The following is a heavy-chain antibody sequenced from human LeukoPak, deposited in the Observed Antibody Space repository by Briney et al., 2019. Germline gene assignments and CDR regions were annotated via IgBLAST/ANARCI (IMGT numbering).Heavy chain of an antibody. CDR3: ARGGYDILTGYPGVYYYYMDV. CDR2: INHSGST. J-gene: IGHJ6*03. CDR1: GGSFSGYY. D-gene: IGHD3-9*01. Sequence: PSETLSLTCAVYGGSFSGYYWSWIRQPPGKGLEWIGEINHSGSTNYNPSLKSRVTISVDTSKNQFSLKLSSVTAADTAVYYCARGGYDILTGYPGVYYYYMDVWDKGTTVTVSS. V-gene: IGHV4-34*01.